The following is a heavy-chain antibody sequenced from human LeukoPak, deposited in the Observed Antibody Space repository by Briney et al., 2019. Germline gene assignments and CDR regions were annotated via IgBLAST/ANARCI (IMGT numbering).Heavy chain of an antibody. CDR3: ARESSSWYYFDS. CDR2: LYYSGST. CDR1: GGPITSYH. D-gene: IGHD6-13*01. J-gene: IGHJ4*02. V-gene: IGHV4-59*01. Sequence: KPSETLSLTCTVTGGPITSYHYSWIGQPPGKGLDWIGYLYYSGSTNYNPFLNSRVTISVDTSKTQYSLKLSSVTAADTVVYYCARESSSWYYFDSWGQGTLVTVSS.